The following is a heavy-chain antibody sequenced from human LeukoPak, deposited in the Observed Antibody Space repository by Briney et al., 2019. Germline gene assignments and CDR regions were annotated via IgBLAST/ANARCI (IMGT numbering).Heavy chain of an antibody. CDR1: GFTFSKTW. CDR2: INEDGSER. CDR3: ASVLRFPGGVY. Sequence: PGGSLRLSCAAAGFTFSKTWMSWVRQAPGKGLAWVASINEDGSERRYADSVKGRFTISRDNAKNSLYLQMNSLRAEDTAVYYCASVLRFPGGVYWGQGTLVTVSS. V-gene: IGHV3-7*01. D-gene: IGHD3-3*01. J-gene: IGHJ4*02.